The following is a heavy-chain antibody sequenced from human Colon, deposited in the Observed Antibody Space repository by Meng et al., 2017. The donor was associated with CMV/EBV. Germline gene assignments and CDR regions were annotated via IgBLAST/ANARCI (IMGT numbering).Heavy chain of an antibody. V-gene: IGHV4-59*11. J-gene: IGHJ6*02. Sequence: GSLRLSCTVSGDSISNHYWTWMRQPPGKGLEYIGYISNRGITNYNPSLKSRVTISEDTSKNQFSLKLSSVTAADTAVYYCARLKHYVRGLGIFYYGMDVWGQGTTVTVSS. D-gene: IGHD3-10*02. CDR1: GDSISNHY. CDR3: ARLKHYVRGLGIFYYGMDV. CDR2: ISNRGIT.